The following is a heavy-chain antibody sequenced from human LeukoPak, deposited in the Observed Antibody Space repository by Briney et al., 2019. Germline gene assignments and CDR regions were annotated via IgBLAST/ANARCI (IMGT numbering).Heavy chain of an antibody. CDR2: IYYSGST. CDR1: GGSISSYY. D-gene: IGHD4-23*01. V-gene: IGHV4-59*01. CDR3: ARVNSGQLLYWFFDL. Sequence: SETLSLTCTVSGGSISSYYWSWIRQPPGKGLEWIGYIYYSGSTNYNPSLKSRVTMSVDTSKTQVSLNVTSVTAADTAVYYCARVNSGQLLYWFFDLWGRGTPVTVSS. J-gene: IGHJ2*01.